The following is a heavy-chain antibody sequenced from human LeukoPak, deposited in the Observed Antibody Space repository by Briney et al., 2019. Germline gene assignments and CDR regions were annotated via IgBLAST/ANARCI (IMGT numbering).Heavy chain of an antibody. CDR1: GGSFSGYY. CDR2: INHSGST. V-gene: IGHV4-34*01. D-gene: IGHD2-15*01. CDR3: ARANLLLPKHESGFDY. Sequence: SETLSLTCAVYGGSFSGYYWGWIRQPPGKGLEWIGEINHSGSTNYNPSLKSRVTISVDTSKNQFSLKLSSVTAADTAVYYCARANLLLPKHESGFDYWGQGTLVTVSS. J-gene: IGHJ4*02.